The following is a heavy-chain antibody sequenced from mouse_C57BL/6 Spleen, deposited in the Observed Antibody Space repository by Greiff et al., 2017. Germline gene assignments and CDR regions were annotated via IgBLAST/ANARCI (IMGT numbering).Heavy chain of an antibody. J-gene: IGHJ4*01. CDR1: GYTFTSYW. D-gene: IGHD2-5*01. V-gene: IGHV1-69*01. Sequence: QVQLQQPGAELVMPGASVKLSCKASGYTFTSYWMHWVKQRPGQGLEWIGEIDPSDSYTNYTQKFKGKSTLTADKSSSTAYMQLSSLTTEDSAIYYCARSSPYSNLRYAIDYWGQGTSVTVSS. CDR3: ARSSPYSNLRYAIDY. CDR2: IDPSDSYT.